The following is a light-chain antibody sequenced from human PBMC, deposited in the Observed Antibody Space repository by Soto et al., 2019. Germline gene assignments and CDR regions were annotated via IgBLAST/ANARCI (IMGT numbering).Light chain of an antibody. J-gene: IGLJ1*01. Sequence: QSVLTQPPSVSGSPGQSVAISCTGTSSDVGSYNRVSWYQQPPGTAPKLMIYDVNNRPSGVPDRFSGSKSGNTASLTISGLQAEDEADYYCSSYTISSTYVFETGTKVTVL. CDR2: DVN. CDR3: SSYTISSTYV. CDR1: SSDVGSYNR. V-gene: IGLV2-18*02.